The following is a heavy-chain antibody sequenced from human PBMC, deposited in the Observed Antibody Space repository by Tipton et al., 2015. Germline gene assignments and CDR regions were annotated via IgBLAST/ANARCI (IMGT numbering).Heavy chain of an antibody. CDR1: GESITDTYYY. CDR2: IHYTGST. J-gene: IGHJ6*02. CDR3: ARDTSGGGSLYYYYGMDV. Sequence: TLSLTCSVSGESITDTYYYWSWIRQPPGKGLEWIGYIHYTGSTNYNPSLRSRVTILVDTSKNQFSLKLSSVTAADTAVYYCARDTSGGGSLYYYYGMDVWGQGTTVTVSS. D-gene: IGHD2-15*01. V-gene: IGHV4-59*01.